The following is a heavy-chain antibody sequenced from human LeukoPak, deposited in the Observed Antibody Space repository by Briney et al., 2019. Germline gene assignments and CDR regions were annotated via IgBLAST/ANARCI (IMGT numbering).Heavy chain of an antibody. D-gene: IGHD3-22*01. J-gene: IGHJ3*02. CDR2: IKQDGSEK. Sequence: GGSLRLSCAASGFTFSSYWMSWVRQAPGKGLEWVANIKQDGSEKYYVDSVKGRFTISRDNAKNSLYLQMNSLRAEDTAVYYCARESDYDSSGYGSDAFDIWGQGTMVTVSS. V-gene: IGHV3-7*01. CDR1: GFTFSSYW. CDR3: ARESDYDSSGYGSDAFDI.